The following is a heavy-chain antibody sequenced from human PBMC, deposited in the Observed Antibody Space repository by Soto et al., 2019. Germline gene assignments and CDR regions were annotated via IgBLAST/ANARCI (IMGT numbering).Heavy chain of an antibody. J-gene: IGHJ4*02. CDR3: ASGGSSINFDS. V-gene: IGHV3-74*01. D-gene: IGHD6-13*01. Sequence: PGGSLRLSCAASGFTFRSYWMQWVRQAPGKGLVWVSWINSDGSSTSYADSVKGRFTISRDNAKNTLYLQMNSLRAEDTAVYYCASGGSSINFDSWGQGTLVTIS. CDR2: INSDGSST. CDR1: GFTFRSYW.